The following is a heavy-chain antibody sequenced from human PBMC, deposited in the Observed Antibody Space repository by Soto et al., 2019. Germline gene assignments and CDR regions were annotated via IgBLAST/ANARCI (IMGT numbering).Heavy chain of an antibody. CDR1: GGSIISGGYS. D-gene: IGHD2-15*01. V-gene: IGHV4-30-2*01. CDR2: IYSGTT. Sequence: SETLSLTCAVSGGSIISGGYSWSWIRQPPGKGLEWTGYIYSGTTHYNTSLESRVTIAMDRSKNQVSLSLKSVTAADTAVCYCAREDSGAFFAFWGQGTMVTV. CDR3: AREDSGAFFAF. J-gene: IGHJ4*02.